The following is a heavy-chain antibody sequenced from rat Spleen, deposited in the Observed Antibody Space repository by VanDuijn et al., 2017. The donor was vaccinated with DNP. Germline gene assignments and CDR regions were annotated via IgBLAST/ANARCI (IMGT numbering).Heavy chain of an antibody. V-gene: IGHV3-1*01. Sequence: EVQLQESGPGLVKPSQSLSLTCSVTGYSITSNYWAWIRKFPGNKMEWIGHISYSGSTSYNPSLKSRISITRDTSKNQFFLQLNSVTTEDTATYYCARFSTVATGVMDAWGQGASVTVSS. D-gene: IGHD1-3*01. J-gene: IGHJ4*01. CDR2: ISYSGST. CDR3: ARFSTVATGVMDA. CDR1: GYSITSNY.